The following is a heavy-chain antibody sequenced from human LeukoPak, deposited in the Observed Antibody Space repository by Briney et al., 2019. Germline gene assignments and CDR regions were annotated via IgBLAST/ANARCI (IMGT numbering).Heavy chain of an antibody. CDR1: GYTFTGHY. Sequence: SVKVSCKASGYTFTGHYLHWVRQAPGQGLEWMGWINPNSGGTNSAQKFQGRVTMTWDTSVKTAYLEVNSLRSDDTAVYYCARDPSSMVRGVIIYYFDHWGQGTLVTVSS. CDR2: INPNSGGT. J-gene: IGHJ4*02. CDR3: ARDPSSMVRGVIIYYFDH. V-gene: IGHV1-2*02. D-gene: IGHD3-10*01.